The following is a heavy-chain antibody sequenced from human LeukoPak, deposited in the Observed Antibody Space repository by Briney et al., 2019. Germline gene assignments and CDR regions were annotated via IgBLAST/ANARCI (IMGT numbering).Heavy chain of an antibody. CDR2: INPNSGGT. V-gene: IGHV1-2*02. Sequence: ASVKVSCKASGYTFTGYYMHWVRQAPGQGLEWMGWINPNSGGTNYAQKFQGRVTMTRDTSISTAYMELSRLRSDDTAVYYCARGVVVVVVATYQFDPWGQGTLVTVSS. D-gene: IGHD2-15*01. CDR1: GYTFTGYY. J-gene: IGHJ5*02. CDR3: ARGVVVVVVATYQFDP.